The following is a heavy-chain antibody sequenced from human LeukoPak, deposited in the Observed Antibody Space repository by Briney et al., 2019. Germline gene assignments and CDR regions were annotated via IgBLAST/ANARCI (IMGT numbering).Heavy chain of an antibody. V-gene: IGHV1-46*01. D-gene: IGHD5-18*01. CDR1: GYSYTSYY. J-gene: IGHJ4*02. CDR2: INPSDGTT. CDR3: ARGGHTYSYFPKPWDY. Sequence: ASVKVSCKASGYSYTSYYIHWVRQAPGQGLEWMGIINPSDGTTHYAQKFHGRVTMTRHMSTTTVYVELSSLKSDHTAVYYCARGGHTYSYFPKPWDYWGQGTLVTVSS.